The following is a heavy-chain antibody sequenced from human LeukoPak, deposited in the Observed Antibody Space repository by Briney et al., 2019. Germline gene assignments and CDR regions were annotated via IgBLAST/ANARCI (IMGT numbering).Heavy chain of an antibody. CDR1: GGTFSSYA. J-gene: IGHJ6*02. D-gene: IGHD2/OR15-2a*01. V-gene: IGHV7-4-1*02. CDR3: ARARYCIGTTCPAGYYGMDV. Sequence: GASVKVSCKASGGTFSSYAISWVRQAPGQGLEWMGWINTNTGNPTYAQGFTGRFVFSLDTSVSTAYLEISSLKAEDTAVYYCARARYCIGTTCPAGYYGMDVWGQGTTVTVSS. CDR2: INTNTGNP.